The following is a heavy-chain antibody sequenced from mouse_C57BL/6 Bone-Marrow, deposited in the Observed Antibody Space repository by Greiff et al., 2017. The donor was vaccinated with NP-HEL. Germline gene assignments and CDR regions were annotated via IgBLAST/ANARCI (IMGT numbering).Heavy chain of an antibody. V-gene: IGHV3-6*01. D-gene: IGHD1-1*01. CDR3: ARGGFITTVVARGFAY. CDR1: GYSITSGYY. Sequence: ESGPGLVKPSQSLSLTCSVTGYSITSGYYWNWIRQFPGNKLEWMGYISYDGSNNYNPSLKNRISITRDTSKNQFFLKLNSVTTEDTATYYCARGGFITTVVARGFAYWGQGTLVTVSA. CDR2: ISYDGSN. J-gene: IGHJ3*01.